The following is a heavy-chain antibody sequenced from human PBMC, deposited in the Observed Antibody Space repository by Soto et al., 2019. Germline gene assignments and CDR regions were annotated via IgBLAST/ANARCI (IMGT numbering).Heavy chain of an antibody. CDR1: GFTFSSYW. CDR3: ASKVAYYGLDV. CDR2: IKEDGSEK. V-gene: IGHV3-7*03. Sequence: EVQLVESGGGLVQPGGSLRLSCAASGFTFSSYWMTWVRQGPGKGLQWVANIKEDGSEKYYVDSVKGRFTISRDNAKNSLSLQMNSLRAEDTAIYYCASKVAYYGLDVWGQGTTVTVS. J-gene: IGHJ6*02.